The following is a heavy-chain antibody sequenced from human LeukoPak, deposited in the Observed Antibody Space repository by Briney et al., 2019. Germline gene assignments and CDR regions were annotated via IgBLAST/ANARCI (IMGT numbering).Heavy chain of an antibody. CDR2: ISSSSSTI. Sequence: GGSLRLSCAASGFTFSSYSMKWVRQAPGKGLEWVSYISSSSSTIYYADSVKGRFTISRDNAKNSLYLQMNSLRAEDTAVYYCARGRGIANYWGQGTLVTVSS. J-gene: IGHJ4*02. D-gene: IGHD1-14*01. V-gene: IGHV3-48*01. CDR1: GFTFSSYS. CDR3: ARGRGIANY.